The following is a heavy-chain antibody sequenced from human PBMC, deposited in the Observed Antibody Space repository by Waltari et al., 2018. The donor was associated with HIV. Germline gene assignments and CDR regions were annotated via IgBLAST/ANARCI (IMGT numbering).Heavy chain of an antibody. V-gene: IGHV3-9*01. J-gene: IGHJ4*02. CDR1: GFTFDDYA. CDR3: AKGGFLEWLPLYYFDY. CDR2: ISWNSGSI. D-gene: IGHD3-3*01. Sequence: EVQLVESGGGLVQPGRSLRLSCAASGFTFDDYAMHWVRQAPGKGLEWVSGISWNSGSIGYADSVKGRFTISRDNAKNSLYLQMNSLRAEDTALYYCAKGGFLEWLPLYYFDYWGQGTLVTVSS.